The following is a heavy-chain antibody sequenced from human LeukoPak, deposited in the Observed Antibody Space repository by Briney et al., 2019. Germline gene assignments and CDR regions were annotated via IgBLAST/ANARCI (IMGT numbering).Heavy chain of an antibody. CDR1: GFTVSSNY. V-gene: IGHV3-53*01. D-gene: IGHD5-12*01. CDR3: ARDRHGGDRYRVDP. J-gene: IGHJ5*02. CDR2: IYSGGST. Sequence: GGSLRLSCAASGFTVSSNYMSWVRQAPGKGLEWVSVIYSGGSTYYADSVKGRFTISRHNSKNTLYLQMNSLRAEDTAVYYCARDRHGGDRYRVDPWGQGTLVTVSS.